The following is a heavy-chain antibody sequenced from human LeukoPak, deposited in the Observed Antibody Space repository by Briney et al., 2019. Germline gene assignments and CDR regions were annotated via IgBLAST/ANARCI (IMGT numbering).Heavy chain of an antibody. V-gene: IGHV4-34*01. CDR2: INHSGST. J-gene: IGHJ3*02. CDR3: ARGVTMADAIDI. D-gene: IGHD3-10*01. Sequence: SETLSLTCAVYGGSFSGYYWSWIRQPPGKGLEWIGEINHSGSTNYNPSLKSRVTISVDTSKNQFSLKLSSVTAADTAVYYCARGVTMADAIDIWGQGTMVTVSS. CDR1: GGSFSGYY.